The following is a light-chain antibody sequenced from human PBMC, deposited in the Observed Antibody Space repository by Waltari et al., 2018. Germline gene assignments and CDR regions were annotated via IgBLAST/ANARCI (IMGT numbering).Light chain of an antibody. CDR1: RSDVGAYDY. J-gene: IGLJ1*01. CDR3: CSYAGRYTNYV. Sequence: QSALTQPRSVSGSPGQSVTISCPGTRSDVGAYDYVSWYQQRPGKAPKLIIYDVTERPSGVPDRFSGSKSDNKASLTISGLQADDEADYYCCSYAGRYTNYVFGSGTKVIVL. CDR2: DVT. V-gene: IGLV2-11*01.